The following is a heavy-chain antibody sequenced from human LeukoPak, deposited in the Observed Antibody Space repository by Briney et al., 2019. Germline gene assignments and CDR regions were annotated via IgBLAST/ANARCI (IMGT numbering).Heavy chain of an antibody. D-gene: IGHD2-2*03. Sequence: SVKVSCKASGGTFSSYAISWVRQAPGQGLEWMGRIITILGIANYAQKFQGRVTITADKSTSTAYMELSSLRSEDTAVYYCARDRGYCSSTSCSSNWYFDLWGRGTLVTVSS. J-gene: IGHJ2*01. CDR3: ARDRGYCSSTSCSSNWYFDL. V-gene: IGHV1-69*04. CDR2: IITILGIA. CDR1: GGTFSSYA.